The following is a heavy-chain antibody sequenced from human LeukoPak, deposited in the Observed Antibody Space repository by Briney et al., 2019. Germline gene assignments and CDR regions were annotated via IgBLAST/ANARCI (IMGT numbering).Heavy chain of an antibody. J-gene: IGHJ5*02. CDR1: GGSISSYY. D-gene: IGHD3-22*01. CDR2: IYTSGNT. CDR3: ARDYSSGYYPNWFDP. Sequence: SETLSLTCSVSGGSISSYYWSWIRQPAGKGLEWIGRIYTSGNTNYNPSLKSRVTMSVDTSKNQFSLKVISVTAADTAVYYCARDYSSGYYPNWFDPWGQGTLVTVSS. V-gene: IGHV4-4*07.